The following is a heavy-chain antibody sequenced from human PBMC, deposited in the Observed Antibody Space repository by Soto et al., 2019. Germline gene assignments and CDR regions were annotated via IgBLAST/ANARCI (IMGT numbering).Heavy chain of an antibody. CDR3: ARHFQFDDFRWNYAQPFDY. J-gene: IGHJ4*02. CDR1: GGSISSSSYY. D-gene: IGHD1-7*01. Sequence: PSETLSLTCTVSGGSISSSSYYWGWIRQPPGKGLEWIGSIYYSGSTYYNPSLKSRVTISVDTSKNQFSLKLSSVTAADTAVYYCARHFQFDDFRWNYAQPFDYWGQGTLVTVSS. CDR2: IYYSGST. V-gene: IGHV4-39*01.